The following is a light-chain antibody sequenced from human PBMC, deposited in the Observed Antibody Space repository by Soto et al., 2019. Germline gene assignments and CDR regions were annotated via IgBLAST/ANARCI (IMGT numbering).Light chain of an antibody. Sequence: IVMTQSPATLSVSPGERATLSCRASQNIYSNVAWYQQRPGQAPRLLIYRASTRAPGIPARFSGSGSGTGFTLTISSLQSEDFTVYSCLQYHNLWAFGQGTKGDNK. V-gene: IGKV3-15*01. CDR3: LQYHNLWA. CDR1: QNIYSN. CDR2: RAS. J-gene: IGKJ1*01.